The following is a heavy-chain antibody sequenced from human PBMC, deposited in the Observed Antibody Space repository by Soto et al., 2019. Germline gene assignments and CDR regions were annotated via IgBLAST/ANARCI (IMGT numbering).Heavy chain of an antibody. Sequence: EAELVESGGGLVQPGGSLTLSCAASGFIFSDYEVDWVRQAPGRGPEWISYISDGGTTIYYAASVKGRFTISRDDAKNSLYLHMNTLRVDDTAIYFCVKEYCTGGTCFDAFDLWGQGTVVSVSS. CDR2: ISDGGTTI. V-gene: IGHV3-48*03. J-gene: IGHJ3*01. CDR1: GFIFSDYE. CDR3: VKEYCTGGTCFDAFDL. D-gene: IGHD2-8*02.